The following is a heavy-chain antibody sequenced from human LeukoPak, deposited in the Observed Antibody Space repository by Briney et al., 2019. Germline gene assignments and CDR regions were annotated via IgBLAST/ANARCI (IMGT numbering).Heavy chain of an antibody. J-gene: IGHJ4*02. CDR1: GFTFSSHW. CDR2: INQDGSEK. V-gene: IGHV3-7*01. D-gene: IGHD5-24*01. Sequence: PGGSLRLSCVPSGFTFSSHWMHWVRQAPGKGLEWVANINQDGSEKYYVDSVKGRFTISRDNAKNSLFLQMNSLRAEDTAVYYCATKDGYSFDYWGQGTLVTVSS. CDR3: ATKDGYSFDY.